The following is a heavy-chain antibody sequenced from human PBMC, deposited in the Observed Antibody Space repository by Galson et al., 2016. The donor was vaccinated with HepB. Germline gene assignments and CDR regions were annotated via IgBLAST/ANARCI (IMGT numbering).Heavy chain of an antibody. CDR2: IYQSGST. D-gene: IGHD2-21*02. V-gene: IGHV4-38-2*01. J-gene: IGHJ4*02. Sequence: SETLSLTCAVSTYSISTNYYWGWVRQPPGKGLEWIGSIYQSGSTYYNPSLKSRVTMSVDTSKIQFSLKLTSVTAADTAVYYCAIGDFLGIPRYDYWGQGTLVIVSS. CDR3: AIGDFLGIPRYDY. CDR1: TYSISTNYY.